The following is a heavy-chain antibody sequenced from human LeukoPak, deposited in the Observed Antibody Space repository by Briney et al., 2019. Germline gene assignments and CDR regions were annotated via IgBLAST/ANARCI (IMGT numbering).Heavy chain of an antibody. CDR1: GFTFSSYS. V-gene: IGHV3-21*04. Sequence: GGSLRLSCAASGFTFSSYSMNWVRQAPGKGLEWVSSISSSSSYIYYADSVKGRFTISRDNAKNSLYLQMNSLRAEDTAVYYCATSSAYYYYGMDVWGQGTTVTVSS. D-gene: IGHD6-13*01. J-gene: IGHJ6*02. CDR2: ISSSSSYI. CDR3: ATSSAYYYYGMDV.